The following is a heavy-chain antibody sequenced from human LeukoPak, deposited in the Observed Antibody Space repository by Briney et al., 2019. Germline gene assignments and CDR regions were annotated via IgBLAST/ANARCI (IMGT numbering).Heavy chain of an antibody. CDR2: IYTSGRA. CDR3: AREFYGGQPAY. J-gene: IGHJ4*02. D-gene: IGHD4-23*01. CDR1: GGSIKDSD. V-gene: IGHV4-4*07. Sequence: SETLSLTCTVSGGSIKDSDWSWLRQPAGKGLEWIGRIYTSGRANYNPSLKSRVTMSLDTSKNQFSLKLTSVTAADTAVYYCAREFYGGQPAYWGQGTLVTVSS.